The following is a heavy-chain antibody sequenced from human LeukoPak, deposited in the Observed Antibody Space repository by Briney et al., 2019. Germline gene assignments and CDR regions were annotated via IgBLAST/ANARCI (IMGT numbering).Heavy chain of an antibody. CDR2: IDFSGST. V-gene: IGHV4-31*03. CDR3: ARVPEYQLPGGHNWFDP. J-gene: IGHJ5*02. Sequence: SETLSLTCTVSGGSISSGGYYWSWIRQHPGKGLEWIGYIDFSGSTYYNPSLKSRVTISVDTSKNQFSLKLSSVTAADTAVYYCARVPEYQLPGGHNWFDPWGQGTLVAVSS. CDR1: GGSISSGGYY. D-gene: IGHD2-2*01.